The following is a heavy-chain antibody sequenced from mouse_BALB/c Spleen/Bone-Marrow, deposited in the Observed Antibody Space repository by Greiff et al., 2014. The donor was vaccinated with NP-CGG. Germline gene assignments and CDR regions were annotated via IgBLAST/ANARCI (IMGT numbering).Heavy chain of an antibody. D-gene: IGHD1-1*01. V-gene: IGHV2-6-5*01. J-gene: IGHJ4*01. Sequence: VQLQQSGPGLVAPSQSLSITCTVSGFSLTDYGVSWIRQPPGRGLEWLGVIWGGGSTYYNSSLKSRLSISKDNSKSQVFLKMNNLQTDDTATYYCAKHSLRYYAMDYWGQGTSVTVSS. CDR1: GFSLTDYG. CDR2: IWGGGST. CDR3: AKHSLRYYAMDY.